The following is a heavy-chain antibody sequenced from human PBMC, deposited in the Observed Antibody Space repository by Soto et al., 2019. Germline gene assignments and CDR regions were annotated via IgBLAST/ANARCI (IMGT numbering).Heavy chain of an antibody. CDR3: ARGYPPRDQVGNLPGAH. D-gene: IGHD1-26*01. J-gene: IGHJ4*02. CDR2: IYYSGST. V-gene: IGHV4-31*03. Sequence: SETLSLTCTVSGGSISSGGYYWSWIRQHPGKGLEWIGYIYYSGSTYYNPSLKSRVTISVDTSKNQFSLKLSSVTAADTAVYYCARGYPPRDQVGNLPGAHWGQGTLVTVSS. CDR1: GGSISSGGYY.